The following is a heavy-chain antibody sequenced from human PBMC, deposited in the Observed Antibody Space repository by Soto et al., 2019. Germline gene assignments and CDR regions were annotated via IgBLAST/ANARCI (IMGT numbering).Heavy chain of an antibody. Sequence: ASVKVSCKASGYTFTGYYMHWVRQAPGQGLEWMGWINPNSGGTNYAQKFQGRVTITRDMSTSTAYMELSSLRSEDTAVYYCAAGLERNWELPPRAWGQGTLVTVSS. V-gene: IGHV1-2*02. CDR1: GYTFTGYY. J-gene: IGHJ5*02. CDR2: INPNSGGT. D-gene: IGHD1-26*01. CDR3: AAGLERNWELPPRA.